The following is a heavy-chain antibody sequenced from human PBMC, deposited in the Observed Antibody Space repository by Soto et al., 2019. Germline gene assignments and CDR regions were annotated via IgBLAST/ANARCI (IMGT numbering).Heavy chain of an antibody. CDR2: ISGSGGST. Sequence: GGSLRLSCAASGFTFSSYAMSWVRQAPGKGLEWVSAISGSGGSTYYADSVKGRFTISRDNSKNTLYLQMNSLRAEDTAVYYCAAYYDSSGLPNDAFDIWGQGTMVTVSS. J-gene: IGHJ3*02. CDR1: GFTFSSYA. V-gene: IGHV3-23*01. CDR3: AAYYDSSGLPNDAFDI. D-gene: IGHD3-22*01.